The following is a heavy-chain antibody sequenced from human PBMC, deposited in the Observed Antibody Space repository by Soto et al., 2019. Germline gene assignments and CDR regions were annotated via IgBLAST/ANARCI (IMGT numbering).Heavy chain of an antibody. CDR2: ISGSGGST. CDR1: GFTFSSYA. Sequence: GGSLRLSCAASGFTFSSYAMSWVRQAPGKGLEWVSAISGSGGSTYYADSVKGRFTISRDNSKNTLYLQMNSLRAEDTAVYYCAKDPAAGYSGYDYDYWGQGTLVTVSS. V-gene: IGHV3-23*01. CDR3: AKDPAAGYSGYDYDY. J-gene: IGHJ4*02. D-gene: IGHD5-12*01.